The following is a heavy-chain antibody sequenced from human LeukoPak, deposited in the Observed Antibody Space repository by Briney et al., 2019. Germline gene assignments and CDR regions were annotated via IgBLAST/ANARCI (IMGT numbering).Heavy chain of an antibody. CDR1: GFTFDDYG. CDR2: INWNGGST. Sequence: RPGGSLRLSCAASGFTFDDYGMSWVRPAPGKGLEWVTSINWNGGSTGYADSVKGRFTISRDNAKNSLYLQMNSLRAEDTALYYCARVAGDIRYYYYMDVWGKGTTVTVSS. CDR3: ARVAGDIRYYYYMDV. J-gene: IGHJ6*03. V-gene: IGHV3-20*04. D-gene: IGHD2-15*01.